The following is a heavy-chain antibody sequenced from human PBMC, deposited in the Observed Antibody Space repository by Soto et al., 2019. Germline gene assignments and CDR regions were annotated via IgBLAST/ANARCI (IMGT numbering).Heavy chain of an antibody. CDR1: GYRLTSYW. J-gene: IGHJ3*02. V-gene: IGHV5-51*01. CDR3: ARCAYSYRRSGAAFDI. Sequence: PGESLEISLNSSGYRLTSYWNGGVRHMPGKGLEGMRIIYPGDSDTRYSPSLHGQVTISADKSNSTDYLQWSSLKASDTAMYYCARCAYSYRRSGAAFDIWGQGTMVTVAS. D-gene: IGHD5-18*01. CDR2: IYPGDSDT.